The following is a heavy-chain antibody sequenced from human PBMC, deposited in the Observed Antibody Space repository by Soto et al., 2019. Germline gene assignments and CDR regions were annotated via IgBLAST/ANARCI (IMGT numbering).Heavy chain of an antibody. J-gene: IGHJ6*02. Sequence: SGPTLVNPTQSLTLTGSLSGFSLSTNEVAVGWNRQPPGKALEWLALIYWYYDKRYNPSLKSRLTITRDTSKNQVVLTMTNMDPVDAGTYYCVHSRCCGDCLQSYSCHLYYGLDVWGPGTTVIVSS. CDR1: GFSLSTNEVA. CDR2: IYWYYDK. D-gene: IGHD2-21*02. V-gene: IGHV2-5*01. CDR3: VHSRCCGDCLQSYSCHLYYGLDV.